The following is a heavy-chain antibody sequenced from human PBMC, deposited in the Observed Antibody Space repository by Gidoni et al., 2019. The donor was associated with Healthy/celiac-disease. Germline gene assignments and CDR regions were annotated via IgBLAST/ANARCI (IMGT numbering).Heavy chain of an antibody. V-gene: IGHV3-21*01. J-gene: IGHJ5*02. CDR2: ISSSSSYI. D-gene: IGHD6-25*01. CDR1: GFTFSSYS. Sequence: EVQLVESGGGLVKPGGSLRLPCAGSGFTFSSYSMNWVRQAPGTGLDWVSSISSSSSYIYYADSVKGRFTISRDNAKNSLYLQMNSLRAEDTAVYYCARDASLAGWFDPWGQGTLVTVSS. CDR3: ARDASLAGWFDP.